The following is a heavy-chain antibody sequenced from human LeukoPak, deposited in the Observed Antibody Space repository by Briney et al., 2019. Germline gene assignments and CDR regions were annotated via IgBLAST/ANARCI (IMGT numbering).Heavy chain of an antibody. J-gene: IGHJ4*02. CDR2: ISHSEIT. D-gene: IGHD3-3*01. V-gene: IGHV4-4*02. CDR1: GDSVSSTYW. Sequence: SGTLSLTCAVSGDSVSSTYWWSWVRQPPGKGLEWIGEISHSEITNYNSSLKSRVTISVDKSRNQISLKVTSVTAADTAVYYCARHQGIIDLRGFDYWGQGTLVTVSS. CDR3: ARHQGIIDLRGFDY.